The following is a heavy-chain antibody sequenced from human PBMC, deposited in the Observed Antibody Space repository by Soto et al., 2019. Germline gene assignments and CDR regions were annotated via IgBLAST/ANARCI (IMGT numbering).Heavy chain of an antibody. CDR2: ISGAGGTT. D-gene: IGHD1-1*01. J-gene: IGHJ6*03. CDR1: GFTFTSFA. V-gene: IGHV3-23*01. CDR3: GKGKPWDGNVYYYMDV. Sequence: EVQVLESGGGLVQPGGSLRLSCAASGFTFTSFAMTWVRQSPGKGLEWVSAISGAGGTTYSADCVKGRFTISGDISRNTMFLQMNSLRAEYTSVYFCGKGKPWDGNVYYYMDVWGRGTTVTVSS.